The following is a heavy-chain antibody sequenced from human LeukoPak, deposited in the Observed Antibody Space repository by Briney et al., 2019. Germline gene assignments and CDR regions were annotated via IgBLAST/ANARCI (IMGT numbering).Heavy chain of an antibody. D-gene: IGHD2-21*01. V-gene: IGHV1-69*06. CDR3: ARSIERSRGSYYYMDV. Sequence: ASVKVSCKASGGTFSSYAISWVRQAPGQGLEWTGGIIPIFGTANYAQKFQGRVTVTADKSTSTAYMDLSSLRFEDTAVYYCARSIERSRGSYYYMDVWGKGTTVSVSS. J-gene: IGHJ6*03. CDR2: IIPIFGTA. CDR1: GGTFSSYA.